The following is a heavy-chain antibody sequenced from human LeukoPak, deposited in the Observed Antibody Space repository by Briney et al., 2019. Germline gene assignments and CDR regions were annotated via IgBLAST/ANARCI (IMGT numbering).Heavy chain of an antibody. CDR1: GGSIRSSYY. J-gene: IGHJ6*02. Sequence: PSETLSLTCTVSGGSIRSSYYWGWIRQPPGKGLEWIGSIYYSGSTYYNPSLKSRVTISVDTSKNQFSLKLSSVTAADTAVYYCARDRYDFWSGDYYYYYGMDVWGQGTTVTVSS. V-gene: IGHV4-39*07. D-gene: IGHD3-3*01. CDR2: IYYSGST. CDR3: ARDRYDFWSGDYYYYYGMDV.